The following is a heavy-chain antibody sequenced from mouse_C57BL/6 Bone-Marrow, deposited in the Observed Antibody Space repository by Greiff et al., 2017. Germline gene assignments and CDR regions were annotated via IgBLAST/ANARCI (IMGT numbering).Heavy chain of an antibody. CDR1: GFTFSDYG. CDR3: ARHPTTVVAPYYYAMDY. V-gene: IGHV5-15*04. D-gene: IGHD1-1*01. CDR2: ISNLAYSI. Sequence: EVKLVESGGGLVQPGGSLKLSCAASGFTFSDYGMAWVRQAPRKGPEWVAFISNLAYSIYYADTVTGRFTISRENAKNTLYLEMSSLRSEDTAMYYCARHPTTVVAPYYYAMDYWGQGTSVTVSS. J-gene: IGHJ4*01.